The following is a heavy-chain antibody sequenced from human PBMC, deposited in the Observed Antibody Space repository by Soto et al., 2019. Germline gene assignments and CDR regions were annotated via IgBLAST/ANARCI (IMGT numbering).Heavy chain of an antibody. CDR3: ARDPVRGDGYTLDY. CDR1: GFTFSSYW. CDR2: IKPDGSKT. V-gene: IGHV3-7*01. Sequence: EVQLVESGGGLVQPGGSLRLSCAASGFTFSSYWMSWVRQAPGKGLEWVANIKPDGSKTNYVDSVKGRFTISRDNAKSSLYLQVNSLRAEDSAVXXXARDPVRGDGYTLDYWGQGALVTVSS. D-gene: IGHD3-10*01. J-gene: IGHJ4*02.